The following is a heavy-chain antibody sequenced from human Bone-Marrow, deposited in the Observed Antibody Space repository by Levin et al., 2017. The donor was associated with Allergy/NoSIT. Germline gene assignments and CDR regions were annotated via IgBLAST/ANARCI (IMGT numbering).Heavy chain of an antibody. CDR3: ASPRSSGYDSGLDYFDY. CDR2: ISSSGSTI. D-gene: IGHD5-12*01. V-gene: IGHV3-48*03. CDR1: GFTFSSYE. J-gene: IGHJ4*02. Sequence: GGSLRLSCAASGFTFSSYEMNWVRQAPGKGLEWVSYISSSGSTIYYADSVKGRFTISRDNAKNSLYLQMNSLRAEDTAVYYCASPRSSGYDSGLDYFDYWGQGTLVTVSS.